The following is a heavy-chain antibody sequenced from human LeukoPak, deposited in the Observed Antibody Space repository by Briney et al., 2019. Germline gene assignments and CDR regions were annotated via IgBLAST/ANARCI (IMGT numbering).Heavy chain of an antibody. CDR1: GLTFSSYE. J-gene: IGHJ4*02. CDR2: ISTSGTTI. V-gene: IGHV3-48*03. Sequence: GGSLRLSCADSGLTFSSYEMNWVRQAPGKGLEWISYISTSGTTIYYADSVKGRFTISRDNARTSLYLQMNSLRVEDTAVYYCARSQPGPTYGPFDYRGQGTLVTVSS. D-gene: IGHD1-14*01. CDR3: ARSQPGPTYGPFDY.